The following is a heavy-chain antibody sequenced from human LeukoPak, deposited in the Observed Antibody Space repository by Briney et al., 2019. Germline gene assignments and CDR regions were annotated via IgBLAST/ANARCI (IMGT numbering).Heavy chain of an antibody. J-gene: IGHJ4*02. Sequence: GGSLRLSCAASGFTVSSNYMSWVRQAPGKGLVWVSRINSDGSSTSYADSVKGRFTISRDNAKNTLYLQMNSLRAEDTAVYYCARVFTCYDFWSGYYKEGYYFDYWGQGTLVTVSS. CDR2: INSDGSST. V-gene: IGHV3-74*01. CDR1: GFTVSSNY. CDR3: ARVFTCYDFWSGYYKEGYYFDY. D-gene: IGHD3-3*01.